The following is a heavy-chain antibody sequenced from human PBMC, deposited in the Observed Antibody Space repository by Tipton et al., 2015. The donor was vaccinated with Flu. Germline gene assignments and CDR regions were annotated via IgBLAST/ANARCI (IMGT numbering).Heavy chain of an antibody. J-gene: IGHJ6*02. CDR3: AKDLMMSEFPGDSTYYYYGMDV. V-gene: IGHV3-33*06. D-gene: IGHD4-17*01. Sequence: SLRLSCAASGFTFSSYGMHWVRQAPGRGLEWVAVIWYDGSNKYCADSVKGRFTISRDNSKNTLYLQMNSLRAEDTAVYYCAKDLMMSEFPGDSTYYYYGMDVWGQGTTVTVSS. CDR1: GFTFSSYG. CDR2: IWYDGSNK.